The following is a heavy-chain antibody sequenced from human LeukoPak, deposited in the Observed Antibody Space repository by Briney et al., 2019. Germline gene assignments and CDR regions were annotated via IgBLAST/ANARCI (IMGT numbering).Heavy chain of an antibody. V-gene: IGHV4-61*01. J-gene: IGHJ3*02. CDR3: ARRQQQLVEDAFDI. Sequence: PSETLSLTCTVSGGSVSSGSYYWSWIRQPPGKGLEWIGRIYHSGSTNYNPSLKSRVTISVDTSKNQFSLKLSSVTAADTAVYYCARRQQQLVEDAFDIWGQGTMVTVSS. D-gene: IGHD6-13*01. CDR1: GGSVSSGSYY. CDR2: IYHSGST.